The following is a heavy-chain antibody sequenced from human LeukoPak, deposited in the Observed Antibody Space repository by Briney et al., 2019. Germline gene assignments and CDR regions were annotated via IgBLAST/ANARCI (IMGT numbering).Heavy chain of an antibody. V-gene: IGHV4-34*01. CDR3: ARESDFWSRWSDV. Sequence: PSETLSLTCAVYGGSFSGYYWSWIRQPPGKGLEWIGEINHSGSTNYNPSLKSRVTISVDTSKNQFSLKLSSVTAADTAVYYCARESDFWSRWSDVWGQGTTVTVSS. CDR1: GGSFSGYY. D-gene: IGHD3-3*01. J-gene: IGHJ6*02. CDR2: INHSGST.